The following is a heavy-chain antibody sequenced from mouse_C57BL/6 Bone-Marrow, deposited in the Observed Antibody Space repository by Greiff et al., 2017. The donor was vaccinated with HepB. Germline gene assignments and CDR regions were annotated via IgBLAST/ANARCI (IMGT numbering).Heavy chain of an antibody. Sequence: QVQLQQSGAELVMPGASVKLSCKASGYTFTSYWMHWVKQRPGQGLEWIGEIDPSDSYTNYTQKFKGKSTLTVDKSSSTAYMQLSSLTSEDSAVYYCARDYYGNSYAFGYWGQGTTLTVSS. V-gene: IGHV1-69*01. CDR3: ARDYYGNSYAFGY. CDR1: GYTFTSYW. J-gene: IGHJ2*01. D-gene: IGHD1-1*01. CDR2: IDPSDSYT.